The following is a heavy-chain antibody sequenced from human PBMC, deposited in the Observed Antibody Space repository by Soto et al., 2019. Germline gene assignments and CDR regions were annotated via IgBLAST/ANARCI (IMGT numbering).Heavy chain of an antibody. CDR3: ASSITMIVGSWFDP. D-gene: IGHD3-22*01. CDR2: IYYSGST. J-gene: IGHJ5*02. V-gene: IGHV4-30-4*01. Sequence: SETLSLTCTVSGGSISSGDYYWSWIRQPPGKGLEWIGYIYYSGSTYYNPSLKSRVTISVDTSKNQFSLKLSSVTAADTAVYYCASSITMIVGSWFDPWGQGTQVTVSS. CDR1: GGSISSGDYY.